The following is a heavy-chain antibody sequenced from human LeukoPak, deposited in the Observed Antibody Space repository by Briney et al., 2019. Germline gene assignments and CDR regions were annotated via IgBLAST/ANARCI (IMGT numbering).Heavy chain of an antibody. V-gene: IGHV4-61*02. D-gene: IGHD3-3*01. CDR2: IYTSGST. J-gene: IGHJ4*02. Sequence: PSETLSLTCTVSGGSISSGSYYWSWIRQPAWKGLEWIGRIYTSGSTNYNPSLKSRVTISVDTSKNQFSLKLSSVTAADTAVYYCAREHYDFWSGYRDYWGQGTLVTVSS. CDR1: GGSISSGSYY. CDR3: AREHYDFWSGYRDY.